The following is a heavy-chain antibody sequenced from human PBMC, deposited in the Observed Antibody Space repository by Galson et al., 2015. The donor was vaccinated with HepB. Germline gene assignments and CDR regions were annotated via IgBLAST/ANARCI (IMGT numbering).Heavy chain of an antibody. CDR1: GYTFTSNG. CDR2: ISTRSGNT. V-gene: IGHV1-18*04. J-gene: IGHJ4*02. CDR3: VRDRLHSFDY. Sequence: SVKVSCKASGYTFTSNGISWVRQAPGQGLEWMGWISTRSGNTNYAQRLQGRVTMTTDTSTSTAYVELGRLRSDDTAIYYCVRDRLHSFDYWGQGTLVTVSS.